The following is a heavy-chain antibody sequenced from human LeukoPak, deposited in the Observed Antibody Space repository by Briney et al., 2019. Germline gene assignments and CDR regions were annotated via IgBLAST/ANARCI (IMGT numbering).Heavy chain of an antibody. Sequence: ASVKVSCKASGGTFNNYAINWVRQAPGQGLEWVGRLIPLFGTPNYAQKFQGKVTITADESTSTFYMDLSGLRSEDTAVYYCAHATQRLPTIMIDAFDIWGQGTRATVSS. CDR2: LIPLFGTP. CDR3: AHATQRLPTIMIDAFDI. D-gene: IGHD5-24*01. J-gene: IGHJ3*02. V-gene: IGHV1-69*13. CDR1: GGTFNNYA.